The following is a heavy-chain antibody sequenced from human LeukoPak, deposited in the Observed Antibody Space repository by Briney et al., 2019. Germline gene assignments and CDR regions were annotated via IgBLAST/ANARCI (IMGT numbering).Heavy chain of an antibody. CDR3: ASLGYCSGGSCYF. D-gene: IGHD2-15*01. V-gene: IGHV1-69*05. CDR2: IIPIFGTA. J-gene: IGHJ4*02. Sequence: GGIIPIFGTANYAQKFQGRVTITTDESTSTAYMELSSLRSEDTAVYYCASLGYCSGGSCYFWGQGTLVTVSS.